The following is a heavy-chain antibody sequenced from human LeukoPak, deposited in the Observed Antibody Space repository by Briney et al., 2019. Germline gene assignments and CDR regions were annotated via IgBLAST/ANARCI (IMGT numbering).Heavy chain of an antibody. Sequence: GASVKVSCKTSGYSFTDYYMHWVPQAPGQGLEWMGWINPNSGGTSSAQKFRGRVTMTRDTSITTVYMEVSWLTSDDTAIYYCARADRLDGGPYLIGPWGQGTLVTVSS. CDR1: GYSFTDYY. D-gene: IGHD2-21*01. J-gene: IGHJ5*02. CDR3: ARADRLDGGPYLIGP. CDR2: INPNSGGT. V-gene: IGHV1-2*02.